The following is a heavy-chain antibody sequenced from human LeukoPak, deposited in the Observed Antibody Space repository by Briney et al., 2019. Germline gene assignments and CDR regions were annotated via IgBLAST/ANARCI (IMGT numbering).Heavy chain of an antibody. CDR1: GLTFSSYG. V-gene: IGHV3-30*18. CDR2: ISYDGSNK. D-gene: IGHD1-26*01. Sequence: GGSLRLSCAASGLTFSSYGMHWVRQAPGKGLEWVAVISYDGSNKYYADSVKGRFTISRDNSKNTLYLQMNSLRAEDTAVYYCAKSYPWKPTPHSSGGSYYYDAFDIWGQGTMVTVSS. CDR3: AKSYPWKPTPHSSGGSYYYDAFDI. J-gene: IGHJ3*02.